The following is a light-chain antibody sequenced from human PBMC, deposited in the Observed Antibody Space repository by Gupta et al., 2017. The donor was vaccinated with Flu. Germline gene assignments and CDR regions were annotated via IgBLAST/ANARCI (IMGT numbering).Light chain of an antibody. Sequence: ETTLTQSPASIPATPGDKVTISCKASQDIDDDLNWYQRKPGEAASFIIQEANTLVPGISPRFSGSGYGTDFTLTINNIQSEDAAYYFCLQHDDFPVTFGQGTKVEIK. CDR3: LQHDDFPVT. CDR1: QDIDDD. J-gene: IGKJ1*01. V-gene: IGKV5-2*01. CDR2: EAN.